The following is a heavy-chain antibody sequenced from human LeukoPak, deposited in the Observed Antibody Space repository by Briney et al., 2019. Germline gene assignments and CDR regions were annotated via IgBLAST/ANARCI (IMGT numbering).Heavy chain of an antibody. V-gene: IGHV1-46*01. CDR3: ASERTYSSSSGFAVD. CDR2: INPSGGST. J-gene: IGHJ4*02. CDR1: GYTFTSYY. D-gene: IGHD6-6*01. Sequence: ASVTVSCKASGYTFTSYYMHWVRQAPGQGLEWMGIINPSGGSTSYAQKFQGRVTMTRDTSTSTVYMELSSLRSEDTAVYYCASERTYSSSSGFAVDWGQGTLVTVSS.